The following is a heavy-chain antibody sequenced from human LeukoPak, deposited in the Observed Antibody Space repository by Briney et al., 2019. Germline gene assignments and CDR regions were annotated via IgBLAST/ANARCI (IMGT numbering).Heavy chain of an antibody. J-gene: IGHJ6*03. D-gene: IGHD6-13*01. V-gene: IGHV1-2*02. CDR3: ARDKVAAAGLQADDYYYYYMDV. Sequence: ASVKVSYKASGYTFTGYYMHWVRQAPGQGLEWMGWIDPNNGVTSYAQKFQGRVTMTRDTSIRTAYMELSSLRSDDTAVYYCARDKVAAAGLQADDYYYYYMDVWGKGTTVTVSS. CDR1: GYTFTGYY. CDR2: IDPNNGVT.